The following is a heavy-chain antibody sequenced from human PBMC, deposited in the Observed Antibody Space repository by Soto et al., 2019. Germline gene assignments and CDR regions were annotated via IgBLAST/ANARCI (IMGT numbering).Heavy chain of an antibody. J-gene: IGHJ4*02. CDR1: GFAFIDFA. D-gene: IGHD1-26*01. V-gene: IGHV3-23*01. Sequence: GGSLRLSCAASGFAFIDFAMIWVLQAPWKGLEWVSAITGSGSSTYNADSVKGRFTISRDNSKNTLYLQMNSLRAEDTAVYYCAKDLGGSYYDESNFDYWGQRTLVTVSS. CDR3: AKDLGGSYYDESNFDY. CDR2: ITGSGSST.